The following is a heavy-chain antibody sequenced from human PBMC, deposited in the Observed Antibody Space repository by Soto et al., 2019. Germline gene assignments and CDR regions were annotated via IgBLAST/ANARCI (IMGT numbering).Heavy chain of an antibody. CDR2: IYSDGRT. CDR1: GLPVSTKY. V-gene: IGHV3-53*01. J-gene: IGHJ4*02. D-gene: IGHD3-22*01. CDR3: AKDRVPIDRCGYYSILTDS. Sequence: GGSLRLSCVVSGLPVSTKYMSWVRQAPWKGLEWVSFIYSDGRTFYADSVKGRFTVSRDNSKNTLYLQMHSLRAEDTAVYYCAKDRVPIDRCGYYSILTDSWGQGTVVTVSS.